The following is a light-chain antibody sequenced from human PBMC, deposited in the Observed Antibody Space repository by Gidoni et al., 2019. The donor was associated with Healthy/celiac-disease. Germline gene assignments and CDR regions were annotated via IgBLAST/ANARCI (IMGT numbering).Light chain of an antibody. Sequence: DIPMTQSPASLSASVGDRVTITCRASQSISSYLTWYQPKPGKAPKLLIYAASSLQSGVPSRFSGSGSGTDFTLTISSLQPEDFATYYCQQSYSTPRTFGQGTKLEIK. CDR3: QQSYSTPRT. V-gene: IGKV1-39*01. J-gene: IGKJ2*01. CDR1: QSISSY. CDR2: AAS.